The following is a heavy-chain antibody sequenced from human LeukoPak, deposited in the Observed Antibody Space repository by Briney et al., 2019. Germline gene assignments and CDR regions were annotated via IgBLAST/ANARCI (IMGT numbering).Heavy chain of an antibody. J-gene: IGHJ4*02. V-gene: IGHV3-21*01. CDR1: GFTFSSYS. CDR3: ARVQTTVVTRAFDY. Sequence: PGGSLRLSCAASGFTFSSYSMTWVRQAPGKGLDWVSSVSGSSTYMYFADSVKGRFTISRDNAKNSLYLQMNSLRAEDTAVYYCARVQTTVVTRAFDYWGQGTLVTVSS. CDR2: VSGSSTYM. D-gene: IGHD4-23*01.